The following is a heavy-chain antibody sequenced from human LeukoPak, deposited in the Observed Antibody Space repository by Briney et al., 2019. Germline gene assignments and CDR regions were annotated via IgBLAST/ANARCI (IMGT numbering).Heavy chain of an antibody. D-gene: IGHD4-23*01. CDR1: GNSISSGYY. CDR3: ARGAPETQFDY. V-gene: IGHV4-38-2*02. Sequence: SETLSLTCTVSGNSISSGYYWGWIRQPPGKGLKWIGSISHSGNTYYNPSLKSRVTISVDKSKNQFSLKLSSVTAADTAVYYCARGAPETQFDYWGQGTLVTVSS. J-gene: IGHJ4*02. CDR2: ISHSGNT.